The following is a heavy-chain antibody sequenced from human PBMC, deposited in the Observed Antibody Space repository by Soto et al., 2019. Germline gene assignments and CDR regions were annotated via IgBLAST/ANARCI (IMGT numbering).Heavy chain of an antibody. D-gene: IGHD3-3*01. CDR2: INHSGSA. J-gene: IGHJ4*01. CDR3: ARGGFLEYLLLDC. CDR1: GGSFRDYY. Sequence: SETLSLPCAVSGGSFRDYYWSWIRQPPGKGLQWIGEINHSGSANYNPSLKSRVTMSVDTSKNQFSLKLTSVTAADTAMYYCARGGFLEYLLLDCSGRGTLGTVSS. V-gene: IGHV4-34*01.